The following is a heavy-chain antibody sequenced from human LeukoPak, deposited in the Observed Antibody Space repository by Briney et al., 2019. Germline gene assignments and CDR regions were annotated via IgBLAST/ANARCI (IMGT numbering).Heavy chain of an antibody. J-gene: IGHJ3*02. CDR2: ISAYNGNT. D-gene: IGHD6-6*01. Sequence: ASVKVSCKASGYTFTSYGISWVRQAPGQGLEWMGWISAYNGNTNYAQKLQGRVTMTTDTSTSTAYMELRSLRSDDTAVYYCASLDGVSSIAALNLRKNAFDIWGQGTMVTVSS. V-gene: IGHV1-18*01. CDR3: ASLDGVSSIAALNLRKNAFDI. CDR1: GYTFTSYG.